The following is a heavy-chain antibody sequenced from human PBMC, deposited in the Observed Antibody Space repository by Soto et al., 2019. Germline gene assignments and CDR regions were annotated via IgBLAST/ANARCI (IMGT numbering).Heavy chain of an antibody. CDR1: GLIFTSAW. Sequence: EVQLVESGGGLVEPGGSLRLSCAASGLIFTSAWLNWVRQAPGKGLEWVGGIKSKINGGITDYAAPVKGRFTISRDDSQNTLYLYMDGLTTCDAALYYCATDRPAWGAYDFYYWCQGTLVSVSS. V-gene: IGHV3-15*07. J-gene: IGHJ4*02. CDR2: IKSKINGGIT. CDR3: ATDRPAWGAYDFYY. D-gene: IGHD3-16*01.